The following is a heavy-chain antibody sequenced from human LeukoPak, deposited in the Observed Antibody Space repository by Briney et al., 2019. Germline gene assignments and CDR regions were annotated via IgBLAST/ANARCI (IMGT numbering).Heavy chain of an antibody. CDR2: IYTSGST. V-gene: IGHV4-4*07. CDR3: AREGYDILTGYWDFDY. Sequence: SETLSLTCTVSGGSISSYYWSWIRQPAGKGLEWIGRIYTSGSTNYNPSLKSRVTMSADTSKNQFSLKLSSVTAADTAVYYCAREGYDILTGYWDFDYWGQGTLVTVSS. CDR1: GGSISSYY. J-gene: IGHJ4*02. D-gene: IGHD3-9*01.